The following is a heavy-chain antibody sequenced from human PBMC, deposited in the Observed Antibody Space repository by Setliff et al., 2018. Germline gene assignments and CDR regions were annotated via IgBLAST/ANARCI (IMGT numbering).Heavy chain of an antibody. CDR1: GYAFTNYG. J-gene: IGHJ4*02. V-gene: IGHV1-18*01. Sequence: GASVKVSCKSSGYAFTNYGITWVRQAPGQGLEWMGWINNYNFNAQYAQKFLGRVTLTTDTSTGTAYMELSSLTFDDTAVYFCSRLVRYCTATSCQRLSGGEFWGQGTLVTVSS. D-gene: IGHD2-2*01. CDR2: INNYNFNA. CDR3: SRLVRYCTATSCQRLSGGEF.